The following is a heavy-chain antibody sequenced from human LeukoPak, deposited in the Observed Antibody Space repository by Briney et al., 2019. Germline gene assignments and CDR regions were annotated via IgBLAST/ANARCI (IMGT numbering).Heavy chain of an antibody. CDR1: GFTFDDYA. V-gene: IGHV3-9*01. CDR2: ISWNSGSI. J-gene: IGHJ4*02. CDR3: AKDIRGYSGSFDHFDY. Sequence: AGGSLRLSCAASGFTFDDYAMHWVRQAPGKGLEWVSGISWNSGSIGYADSVKGRFTISRDNAKNSLYLQMNSLRAEDTALYYCAKDIRGYSGSFDHFDYWGQGTLSPSPQ. D-gene: IGHD1-26*01.